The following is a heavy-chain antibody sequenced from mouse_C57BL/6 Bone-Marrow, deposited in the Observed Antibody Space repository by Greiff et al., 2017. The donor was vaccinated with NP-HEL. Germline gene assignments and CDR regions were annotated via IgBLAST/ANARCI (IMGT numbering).Heavy chain of an antibody. V-gene: IGHV2-2*01. J-gene: IGHJ4*01. CDR3: ARNPYDYGFPYAMDY. D-gene: IGHD2-4*01. Sequence: VQLQQSGPGLVQPSQSLSITCTVSGFSLTSYGVHWVRQSPGKGLEWLGVIWSGGSTDYNAAFISGLSISKDNSKSQVFFKMNSLQADDTAIYYCARNPYDYGFPYAMDYWGQGTSVTVSS. CDR1: GFSLTSYG. CDR2: IWSGGST.